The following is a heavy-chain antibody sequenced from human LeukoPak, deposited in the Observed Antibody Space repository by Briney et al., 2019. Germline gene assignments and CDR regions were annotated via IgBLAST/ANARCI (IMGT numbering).Heavy chain of an antibody. V-gene: IGHV4-39*07. CDR2: IYYSGST. CDR3: ARAVTMIVGGKRTPYWYFDL. D-gene: IGHD3-22*01. CDR1: GGSISSSSYY. Sequence: PSETLSLTCTVSGGSISSSSYYWGWIRQPSGKGLEWIGSIYYSGSTYYNPSLKSRVTISVDTSKNQFSLKLSSVTAADTAVYYCARAVTMIVGGKRTPYWYFDLWGRGTLVTVSS. J-gene: IGHJ2*01.